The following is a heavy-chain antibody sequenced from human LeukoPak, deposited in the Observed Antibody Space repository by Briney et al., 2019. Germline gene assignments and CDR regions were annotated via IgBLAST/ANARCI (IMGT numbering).Heavy chain of an antibody. CDR2: ISAYNGNT. CDR1: GYTFTSYG. Sequence: GASVKVSCKASGYTFTSYGISWVRQAPGQGLEWMGWISAYNGNTNYAQKLQGRVTMTTDTSTSTAYMELRSLRSDDTAGYYCAQRLHDYGDYEGAFDIWGQGTMVTVSS. D-gene: IGHD4-17*01. CDR3: AQRLHDYGDYEGAFDI. V-gene: IGHV1-18*01. J-gene: IGHJ3*02.